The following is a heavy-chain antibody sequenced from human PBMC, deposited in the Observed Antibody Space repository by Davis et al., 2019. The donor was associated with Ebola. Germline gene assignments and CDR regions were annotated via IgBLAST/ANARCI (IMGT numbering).Heavy chain of an antibody. Sequence: AASVKVSCKASGYTFTSYDMNWVRQATGQGLEWMGWMNPNSGNTGYAQKFQGRVTMTRNTSMSTAYMELSSLRSEDTAVYYCARGDSSGWYDFGYWGQGTLVTVSS. CDR1: GYTFTSYD. J-gene: IGHJ4*02. V-gene: IGHV1-8*01. CDR3: ARGDSSGWYDFGY. D-gene: IGHD6-19*01. CDR2: MNPNSGNT.